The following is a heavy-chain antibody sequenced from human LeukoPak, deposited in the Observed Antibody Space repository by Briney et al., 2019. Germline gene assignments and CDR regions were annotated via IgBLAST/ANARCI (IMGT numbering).Heavy chain of an antibody. J-gene: IGHJ4*02. CDR3: ARGGVNWTLDC. Sequence: SETLSLTCTASGGSISNYYWSWIRQPPGKGLEWIGYIYYSGSTNYNTNYNPSLISRVTISVDTSKNQFSLKLSSVTAADTAVYYCARGGVNWTLDCWGQGTLVTVSS. D-gene: IGHD1-1*01. V-gene: IGHV4-59*01. CDR2: IYYSGSTNYNT. CDR1: GGSISNYY.